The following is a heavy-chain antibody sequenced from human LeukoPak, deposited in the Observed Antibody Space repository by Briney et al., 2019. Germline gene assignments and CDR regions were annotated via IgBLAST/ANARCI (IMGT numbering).Heavy chain of an antibody. CDR1: GFTFSSYE. CDR2: ISSSGSTI. J-gene: IGHJ2*01. Sequence: PGGSLRLSCAASGFTFSSYEMNWVRQAPGKGLEWVSYISSSGSTIYYADSVKGRFTISRDNAKNSLYLQMNSLRAEDTAVYYCASGYQWELLDWYFDLWGRGTLVTVSS. D-gene: IGHD1-26*01. V-gene: IGHV3-48*03. CDR3: ASGYQWELLDWYFDL.